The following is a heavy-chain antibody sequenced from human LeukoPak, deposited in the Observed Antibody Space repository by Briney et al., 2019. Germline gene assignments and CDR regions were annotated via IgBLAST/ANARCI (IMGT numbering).Heavy chain of an antibody. J-gene: IGHJ4*02. CDR3: ARRTDYLNDY. CDR1: GFTFSTYS. V-gene: IGHV3-21*01. CDR2: ISSRSSYI. Sequence: GGSLRLSCAVSGFTFSTYSMNWVRQAPGKGLEWVSSISSRSSYIYSADSVKGRFTISRDNAKNSLYLQMNSLRAEDTAVYYCARRTDYLNDYWGQGTLVTVSS. D-gene: IGHD5-12*01.